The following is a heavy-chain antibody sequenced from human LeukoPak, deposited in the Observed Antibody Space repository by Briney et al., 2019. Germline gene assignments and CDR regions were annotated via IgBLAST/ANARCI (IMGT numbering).Heavy chain of an antibody. J-gene: IGHJ4*02. Sequence: GGSLRLSCAASGFTFDDYAMHWVRQAPGKGLEWVSLISWDGGSTYYADSVKGRFTISRDNSKNSLYLQMNSLRAEDTALYYCGKDIRGSTSWYGLDYWGQGTLVTASS. CDR3: GKDIRGSTSWYGLDY. CDR1: GFTFDDYA. V-gene: IGHV3-43D*03. D-gene: IGHD6-13*01. CDR2: ISWDGGST.